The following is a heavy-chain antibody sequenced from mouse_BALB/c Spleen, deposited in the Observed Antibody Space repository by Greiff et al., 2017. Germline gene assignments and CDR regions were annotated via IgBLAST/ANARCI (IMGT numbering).Heavy chain of an antibody. Sequence: EVMLVESGGGLVKPGGSLKLSCAASGFTFSSYAMSWVRQSPEKRLEWVAEISSGGSYTYYPDTVTGRFTISRDNAKNTLYLEMSSLRSEDTAMYYCARVGGTFWYFDVWGAGTTVTVSS. CDR3: ARVGGTFWYFDV. J-gene: IGHJ1*01. CDR1: GFTFSSYA. CDR2: ISSGGSYT. D-gene: IGHD3-3*01. V-gene: IGHV5-9-4*01.